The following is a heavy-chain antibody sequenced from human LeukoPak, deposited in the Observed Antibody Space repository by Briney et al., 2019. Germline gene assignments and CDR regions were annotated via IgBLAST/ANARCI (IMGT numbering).Heavy chain of an antibody. J-gene: IGHJ6*03. CDR2: INHSGST. CDR3: ARGDWNYYYYYYMDV. D-gene: IGHD1-1*01. V-gene: IGHV4-34*01. Sequence: SETLSLTCTVYGGSFSGYYWSWIRQPPGKGLEWIGEINHSGSTNYNPSLKSRVTISVDTSKNQFSLHLTSVTAADTAVYYCARGDWNYYYYYYMDVWGKGTTVTVSS. CDR1: GGSFSGYY.